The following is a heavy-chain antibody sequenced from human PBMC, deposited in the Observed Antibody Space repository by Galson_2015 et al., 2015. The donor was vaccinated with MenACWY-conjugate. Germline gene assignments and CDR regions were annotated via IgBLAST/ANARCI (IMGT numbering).Heavy chain of an antibody. D-gene: IGHD2/OR15-2a*01. CDR2: ITSDGRST. Sequence: SLRLSCAASGFTFSTYWMHWVRQAPGKGLVWASRITSDGRSTSYADSAKGRFTISRDNAKNTLYLQMNSLRAEDTAVYYCARIGRHYRTTSPYDHCGQGALVSVSS. CDR3: ARIGRHYRTTSPYDH. V-gene: IGHV3-74*01. CDR1: GFTFSTYW. J-gene: IGHJ4*02.